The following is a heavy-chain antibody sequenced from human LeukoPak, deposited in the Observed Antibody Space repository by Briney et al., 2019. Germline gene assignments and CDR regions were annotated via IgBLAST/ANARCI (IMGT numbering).Heavy chain of an antibody. CDR2: IIPIFGTA. J-gene: IGHJ5*02. CDR1: GDTFSSYA. D-gene: IGHD3-22*01. CDR3: ARQVGDSSGYLHNWFDP. Sequence: ASVKVSCKASGDTFSSYAISWVRQAPGQGLEWMGGIIPIFGTASYAQKFQGRVTITTDESTSTAYMELSSLRSEDTAVYYCARQVGDSSGYLHNWFDPWGQGTLVTVSS. V-gene: IGHV1-69*05.